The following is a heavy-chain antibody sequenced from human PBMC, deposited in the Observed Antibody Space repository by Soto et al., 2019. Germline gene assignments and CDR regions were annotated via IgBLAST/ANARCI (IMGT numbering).Heavy chain of an antibody. D-gene: IGHD6-13*01. J-gene: IGHJ4*02. CDR2: ISYDGSNK. Sequence: QVQLVESGGGVVQPGRSLRLSCAASGFTFSSYGMHWVRQAPGKGLEWVAGISYDGSNKYYADSVKGRFTISRDNSKNTRDRHMNNLRAENTAVYYCAKGGPEYRSSWSEFEYRGQGTLVTVSS. CDR1: GFTFSSYG. CDR3: AKGGPEYRSSWSEFEY. V-gene: IGHV3-30*18.